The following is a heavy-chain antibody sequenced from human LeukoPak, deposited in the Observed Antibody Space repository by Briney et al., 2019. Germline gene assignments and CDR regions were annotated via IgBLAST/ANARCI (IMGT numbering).Heavy chain of an antibody. CDR2: IYYSGST. V-gene: IGHV4-59*08. J-gene: IGHJ4*02. D-gene: IGHD4-11*01. CDR3: ANYHDYSNFQGAYYLDY. CDR1: GGSISGYY. Sequence: PSETLSLTCTVSGGSISGYYWSWIRQPPGKGPEWIGNIYYSGSTNYNPSLKSRVTISVDTSKNQFSLKLSSVTAADTAVYYCANYHDYSNFQGAYYLDYWGQGTLVTVSS.